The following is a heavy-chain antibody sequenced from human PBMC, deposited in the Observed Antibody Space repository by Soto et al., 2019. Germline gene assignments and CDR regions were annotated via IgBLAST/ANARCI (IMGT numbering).Heavy chain of an antibody. Sequence: EVQLLESGGGLVQPGGSLRLSCAASGFTFSSYAMSWVRQAPGKGLEWVSAISGSGGSTYYADSVKGRFTISRDNSKNPLYLQLNSRRAEATAVYNCAKPLGWKGNHESYYYYNMDVGGKGPTVTVSS. V-gene: IGHV3-23*01. CDR1: GFTFSSYA. CDR2: ISGSGGST. D-gene: IGHD1-1*01. CDR3: AKPLGWKGNHESYYYYNMDV. J-gene: IGHJ6*03.